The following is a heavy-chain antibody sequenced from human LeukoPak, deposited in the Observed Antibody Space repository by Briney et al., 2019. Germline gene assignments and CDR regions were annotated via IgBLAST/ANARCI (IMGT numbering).Heavy chain of an antibody. CDR3: ARGVAAAGHNFDY. V-gene: IGHV4-38-2*02. J-gene: IGHJ4*02. D-gene: IGHD6-13*01. Sequence: SETLSLTCTVSGYSISSGYYWGWIRQPPGKGLEWIGSFYYSGSTYYNPSLKSRLTISVDTSKNQFSLKLSSVTAADTAVYYCARGVAAAGHNFDYWGQGTLVTVSS. CDR2: FYYSGST. CDR1: GYSISSGYY.